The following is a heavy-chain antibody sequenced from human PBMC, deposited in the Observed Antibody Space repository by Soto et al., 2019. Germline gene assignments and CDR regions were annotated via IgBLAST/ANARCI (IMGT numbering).Heavy chain of an antibody. CDR1: VFTFSSYN. V-gene: IGHV3-48*02. CDR2: ISSRSTTI. CDR3: ARYLPPYAFDI. J-gene: IGHJ3*02. Sequence: GGSLRLSCAASVFTFSSYNMNLVRQSPGKGLEWVSYISSRSTTIYYADSVKGRFTISRDNAKSSMYLQVNSMRDEDTAVYYCARYLPPYAFDIWGQGTMVTVSS.